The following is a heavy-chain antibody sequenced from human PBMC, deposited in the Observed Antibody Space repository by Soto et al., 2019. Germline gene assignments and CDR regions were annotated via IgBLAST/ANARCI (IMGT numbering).Heavy chain of an antibody. CDR1: GFSFSTYA. CDR3: TRATFDA. CDR2: SWVDGGKG. Sequence: PGGSLRLSCAVSGFSFSTYAMHWVRQAPGKGLEWLASSWVDGGKGYYAEDVWGRFTISIDNSKNTVFLQMYTVGAEDSALYYFTRATFDAWRQAKTVTISP. J-gene: IGHJ6*01. V-gene: IGHV3-33*01.